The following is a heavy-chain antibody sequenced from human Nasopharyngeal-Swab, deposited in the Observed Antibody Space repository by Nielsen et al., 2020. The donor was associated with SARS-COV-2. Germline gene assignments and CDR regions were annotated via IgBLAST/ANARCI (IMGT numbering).Heavy chain of an antibody. Sequence: GRSLRPSCVPSDFTFSHYWMSWVRHAPGKGLECVANINHDGSQKYYVDSVKGRFTISRDNSKNSIYLQMDRLRVEDTAVYYCARESSAADYWGQGTLVTVSS. J-gene: IGHJ1*01. CDR2: INHDGSQK. D-gene: IGHD6-13*01. CDR1: DFTFSHYW. CDR3: ARESSAADY. V-gene: IGHV3-7*01.